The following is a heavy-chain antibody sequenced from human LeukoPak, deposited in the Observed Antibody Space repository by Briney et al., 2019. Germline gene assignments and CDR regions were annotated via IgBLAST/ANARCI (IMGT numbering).Heavy chain of an antibody. CDR2: ISWNSGNI. Sequence: GGSLRLSCAASGFTFDDYAMHWVRQAPGKGLEWVSGISWNSGNIGYADSVKGRFTISRDNAKNSLYLQMNSLRAEDTALYYCAKDTGGLWFGESAYYFDYWGQGTLVTVSS. V-gene: IGHV3-9*01. CDR1: GFTFDDYA. CDR3: AKDTGGLWFGESAYYFDY. D-gene: IGHD3-10*01. J-gene: IGHJ4*02.